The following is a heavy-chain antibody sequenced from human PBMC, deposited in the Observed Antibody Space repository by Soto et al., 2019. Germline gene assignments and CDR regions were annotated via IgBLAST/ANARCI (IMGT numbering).Heavy chain of an antibody. J-gene: IGHJ1*01. CDR3: AREGYSYGSKYLQY. Sequence: EVQLVESGGGLIQPGGSLRLSCAASGFPVSSNYMNWVRQAPGKWLEWVSIIYSGGITYYADSVKGRFTISRDNSKNTVSLQMNNLRAEDTAVYFCAREGYSYGSKYLQYWGQGTLVTVSS. CDR2: IYSGGIT. V-gene: IGHV3-53*01. D-gene: IGHD5-18*01. CDR1: GFPVSSNY.